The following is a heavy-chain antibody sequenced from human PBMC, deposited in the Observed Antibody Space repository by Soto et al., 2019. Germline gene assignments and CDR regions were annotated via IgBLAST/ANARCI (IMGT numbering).Heavy chain of an antibody. CDR1: GWSLTSYW. D-gene: IGHD1-1*01. J-gene: IGHJ6*02. V-gene: IGHV5-10-1*01. CDR3: ARHQDGTTPFYSSYYYGMDV. CDR2: IDPSDSYT. Sequence: GESLQISCKGSGWSLTSYWISWVRQMNGKGLEWMGRIDPSDSYTNYSPSFQGHVTISADKSISTAYLQWSSLKASDTAMYYCARHQDGTTPFYSSYYYGMDVWGQGTTVTVSS.